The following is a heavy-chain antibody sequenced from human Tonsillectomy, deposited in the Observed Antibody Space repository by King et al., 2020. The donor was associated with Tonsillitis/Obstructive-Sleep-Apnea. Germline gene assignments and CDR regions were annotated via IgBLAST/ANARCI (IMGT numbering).Heavy chain of an antibody. CDR3: ARDGQVGAKGWYYFDY. CDR1: GFTFSSYW. D-gene: IGHD1-26*01. V-gene: IGHV3-74*01. CDR2: INSDGSST. Sequence: VQLVESGGGLVQPGGSLRLSCAASGFTFSSYWMHWVRHAPGKGLVWVSRINSDGSSTSYADSVTGRFTISRDNAKNTLYLQMNSLRAEATAVYYCARDGQVGAKGWYYFDYWGQGTLVTVSS. J-gene: IGHJ4*02.